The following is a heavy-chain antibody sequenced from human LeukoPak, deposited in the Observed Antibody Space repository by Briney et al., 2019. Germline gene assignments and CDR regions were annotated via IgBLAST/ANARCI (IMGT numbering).Heavy chain of an antibody. CDR2: IYTSGST. Sequence: SETLSLTCTVSGGSISSYYWSWIRQPAGRGLEWIGRIYTSGSTNYNPSLKSRVTMSVDTSKNQFSLKLSSVTAADTAVYYCARDPYSSGWFPGWFDPWGQGTLVTVSS. CDR3: ARDPYSSGWFPGWFDP. J-gene: IGHJ5*02. CDR1: GGSISSYY. V-gene: IGHV4-4*07. D-gene: IGHD6-19*01.